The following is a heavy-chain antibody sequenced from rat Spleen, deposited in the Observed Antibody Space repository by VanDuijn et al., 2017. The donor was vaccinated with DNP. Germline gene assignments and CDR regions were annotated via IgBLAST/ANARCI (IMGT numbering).Heavy chain of an antibody. CDR2: IQSGGNT. V-gene: IGHV2-27*01. J-gene: IGHJ2*01. D-gene: IGHD1-2*01. CDR1: GFSLTNYH. Sequence: QVQLKESGPGLVQPSQTLSLTCTVSGFSLTNYHVNWVRQPPGKGLEWMGRIQSGGNTDYNSALKSRLSISRDTSKRQVFLKMNNVQTEDTASYFCARHYTYWGQGVMVTVSS. CDR3: ARHYTY.